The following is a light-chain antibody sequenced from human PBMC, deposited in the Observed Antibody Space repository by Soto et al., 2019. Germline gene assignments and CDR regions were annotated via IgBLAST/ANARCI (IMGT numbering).Light chain of an antibody. CDR3: QQYNSSSAT. V-gene: IGKV1-5*01. Sequence: DIQMTQSPSTLSASVGDRVTITCRASQSISSWLAWYQQKPGKAPKLLIYDASSLESGVPSRFSGSGSGTEFTLTISSLQPDDFATYYCQQYNSSSATFGQGTKVDIK. CDR1: QSISSW. CDR2: DAS. J-gene: IGKJ1*01.